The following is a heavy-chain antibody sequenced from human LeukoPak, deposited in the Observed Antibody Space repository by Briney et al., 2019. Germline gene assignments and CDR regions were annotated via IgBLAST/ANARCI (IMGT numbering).Heavy chain of an antibody. CDR2: IYYSGST. CDR1: GGSISSSSYY. Sequence: SETLSLTCTVSGGSISSSSYYWGWIRQPPGKGLKWIGSIYYSGSTYYNPSLKSRVTISVDTSKNQFFLKLSSVTAADTAVYFCARNPHCDIFDPWGQGTLVTVSS. J-gene: IGHJ5*02. CDR3: ARNPHCDIFDP. V-gene: IGHV4-39*01. D-gene: IGHD3-9*01.